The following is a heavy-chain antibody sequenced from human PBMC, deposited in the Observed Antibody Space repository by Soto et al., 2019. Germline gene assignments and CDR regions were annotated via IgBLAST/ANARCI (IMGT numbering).Heavy chain of an antibody. J-gene: IGHJ6*02. CDR3: TSSALIDYYYSYGMDV. V-gene: IGHV3-73*02. CDR1: GFTFSGSA. D-gene: IGHD3-22*01. Sequence: EVQLVESGGGLVQPGGSLKLSCAASGFTFSGSAMHWVRQASGKGLEWVGRIRSKANSYATAYAASVKGSFTISRDDSKNTAYMQMNSLKPEDTAVYYCTSSALIDYYYSYGMDVWGQGTTVTVSS. CDR2: IRSKANSYAT.